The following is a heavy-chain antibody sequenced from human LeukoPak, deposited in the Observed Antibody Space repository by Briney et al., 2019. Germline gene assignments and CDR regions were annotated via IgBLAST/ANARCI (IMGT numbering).Heavy chain of an antibody. V-gene: IGHV4-39*01. J-gene: IGHJ4*02. D-gene: IGHD6-19*01. Sequence: SETLSLTCTVSGGSISSSSYYWGWIRQPPGKGLEWIGSIYYSGSTYYNPSLKSRVTISVDTSKNQFSLKLSSVTAADTAVYFCARHGPPYSSGYIDYWGQGTLVTVSS. CDR3: ARHGPPYSSGYIDY. CDR1: GGSISSSSYY. CDR2: IYYSGST.